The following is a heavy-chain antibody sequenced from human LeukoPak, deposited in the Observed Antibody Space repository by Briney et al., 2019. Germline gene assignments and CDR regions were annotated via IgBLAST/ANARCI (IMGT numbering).Heavy chain of an antibody. CDR3: ARDLDSRAARYYYYYYYMDV. Sequence: ASVKVSCKASGYSFTSYYMHWVRQAPGQGLEWMGLINPSGSSTTYAQKFQGRVTMTRDMSTSTVYMELSSLRSEDTAVYYCARDLDSRAARYYYYYYYMDVWGKGTTVTVSS. V-gene: IGHV1-46*01. D-gene: IGHD3/OR15-3a*01. J-gene: IGHJ6*03. CDR1: GYSFTSYY. CDR2: INPSGSST.